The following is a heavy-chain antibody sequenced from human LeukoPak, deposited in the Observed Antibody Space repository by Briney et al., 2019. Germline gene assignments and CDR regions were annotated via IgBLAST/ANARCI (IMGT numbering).Heavy chain of an antibody. J-gene: IGHJ1*01. Sequence: SVNVSCKASGGTFSSYAISWVRQAPGQGLEWMGGIIPIFGTANYAQKFQGRVTITADESTSTAYMELSSLRSEDTAVYYCARDHGKYQLQRAEYFQHWGQGTLVTVSS. CDR3: ARDHGKYQLQRAEYFQH. D-gene: IGHD2-2*01. CDR2: IIPIFGTA. CDR1: GGTFSSYA. V-gene: IGHV1-69*13.